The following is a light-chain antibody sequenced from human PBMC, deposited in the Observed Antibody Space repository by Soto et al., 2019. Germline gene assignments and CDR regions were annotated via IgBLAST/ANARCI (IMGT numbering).Light chain of an antibody. CDR1: SGHSSNA. V-gene: IGLV4-69*02. Sequence: QLVLTQSPSASASLGASVKLTCTLSSGHSSNAITWHQQQPQKGPRYLMILNSDDSHNKGDGVPDRFSGSSAGADRYLTISSLQSEDEADYFCQTWGTGAVVFGGGTKVTVL. CDR2: LNSDDSH. CDR3: QTWGTGAVV. J-gene: IGLJ2*01.